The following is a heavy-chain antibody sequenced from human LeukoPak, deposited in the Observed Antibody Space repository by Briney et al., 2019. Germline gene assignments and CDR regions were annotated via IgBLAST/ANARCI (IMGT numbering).Heavy chain of an antibody. Sequence: PGGSLRLSCAASGFTFSSYGMSWVRQAPGKGLVWVSRINSDGSSTSYADSVKGRFTISRDNAKNTLYLQMNSLRAEDTAVYYCARGQQVGIFEYWGQGTLVTVSS. V-gene: IGHV3-74*01. D-gene: IGHD6-13*01. CDR3: ARGQQVGIFEY. J-gene: IGHJ4*02. CDR2: INSDGSST. CDR1: GFTFSSYG.